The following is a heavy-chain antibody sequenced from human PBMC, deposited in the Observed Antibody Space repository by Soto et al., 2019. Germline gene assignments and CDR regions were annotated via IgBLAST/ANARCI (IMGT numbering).Heavy chain of an antibody. CDR2: IWYDGNNK. J-gene: IGHJ4*02. V-gene: IGHV3-33*01. CDR1: GETCSNFG. Sequence: GVSRTHSCGVGGETCSNFGPHCESQAPGKGLEWVAVIWYDGNNKYYADSVKGRFTISRDNSKNTLYLQMNNLRAEDTAVYYCARGASDQSRFLEWLLTYFDFWGPGTLVTVSS. CDR3: ARGASDQSRFLEWLLTYFDF. D-gene: IGHD3-3*01.